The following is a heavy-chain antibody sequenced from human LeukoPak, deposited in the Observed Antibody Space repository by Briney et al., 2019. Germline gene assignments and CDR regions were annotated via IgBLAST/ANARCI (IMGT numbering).Heavy chain of an antibody. D-gene: IGHD6-19*01. J-gene: IGHJ4*02. V-gene: IGHV3-23*01. CDR1: GFAFSSYA. CDR2: ISRRDDYT. CDR3: AKDAFSSGWELFDY. Sequence: GGSLRLSCAASGFAFSSYAMSWVRQPPGKGLEWVSVISRRDDYTYYADSVKGRFTISRDNSKNTLYLQMNSLRAEDTAVYSCAKDAFSSGWELFDYWGQGTLVTVSS.